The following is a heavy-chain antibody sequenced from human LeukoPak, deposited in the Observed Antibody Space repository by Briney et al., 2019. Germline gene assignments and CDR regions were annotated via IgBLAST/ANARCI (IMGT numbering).Heavy chain of an antibody. J-gene: IGHJ5*02. CDR1: GFTFSSYA. CDR2: ISGSDDGI. V-gene: IGHV3-23*01. CDR3: ARDNQWELRRWFDP. Sequence: GGSLRLSCAASGFTFSSYAMTWVRQAPGKGLEWVSAISGSDDGIYYADSVKGRFTISRDNAKNTLYLQMNSLRAEDTAVYYCARDNQWELRRWFDPWGQGTLVTVSS. D-gene: IGHD1-26*01.